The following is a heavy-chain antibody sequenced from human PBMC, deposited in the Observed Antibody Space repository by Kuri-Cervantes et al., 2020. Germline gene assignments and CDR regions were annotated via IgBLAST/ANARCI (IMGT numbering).Heavy chain of an antibody. J-gene: IGHJ4*02. CDR3: AKPDSSGYRPVGYFDY. CDR2: ISYDGSNK. D-gene: IGHD3-22*01. Sequence: GESLKISCAASGFTFSSYGMHWVRQAPGKGLEWVAVISYDGSNKYYADSVKGRFTISRDNSKNSLYLQMNSLRTEDTALYYCAKPDSSGYRPVGYFDYWGQGTLVTVSS. V-gene: IGHV3-30*18. CDR1: GFTFSSYG.